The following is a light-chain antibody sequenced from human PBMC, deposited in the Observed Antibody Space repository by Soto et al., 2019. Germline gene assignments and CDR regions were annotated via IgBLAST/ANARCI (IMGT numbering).Light chain of an antibody. J-gene: IGKJ5*01. Sequence: DIQMTQSPSTLSASVGVRVTITCRASQSISSWLAWYQQKPGKAHKLLIYDAYSLESGVQSRFSATVSGTEFSLTITSLQPEDFATYYCKQLFDSPITFGQGTRLEIK. CDR3: KQLFDSPIT. V-gene: IGKV1-5*01. CDR2: DAY. CDR1: QSISSW.